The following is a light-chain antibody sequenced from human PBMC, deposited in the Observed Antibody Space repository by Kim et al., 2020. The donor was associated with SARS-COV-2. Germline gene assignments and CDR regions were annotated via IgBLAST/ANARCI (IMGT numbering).Light chain of an antibody. CDR1: QSVSSSY. Sequence: NICLSRGRRATLSCRASQSVSSSYLAWYQQKPGQAPRLLIYGASSRATGIPDRFSGSGSGTDFTLTISRLEPEDFAVYYCQQKRTFGQGTKVDIK. CDR2: GAS. J-gene: IGKJ1*01. CDR3: QQKRT. V-gene: IGKV3-20*01.